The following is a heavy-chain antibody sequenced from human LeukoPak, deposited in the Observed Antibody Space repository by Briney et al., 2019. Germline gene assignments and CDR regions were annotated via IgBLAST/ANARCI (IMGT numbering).Heavy chain of an antibody. V-gene: IGHV4-39*01. CDR2: IYYSGST. D-gene: IGHD3-22*01. CDR3: ARRRTLGHYYDSSGYYYPFDY. CDR1: GGSISSSSYY. J-gene: IGHJ4*02. Sequence: SETLSLTCTVSGGSISSSSYYWGWIRQPPGKGLEWIGSIYYSGSTYYNPSLKSRVTISVDTSKNQFSLKLSSVTAADTAVYYCARRRTLGHYYDSSGYYYPFDYWGQGTLVTVSS.